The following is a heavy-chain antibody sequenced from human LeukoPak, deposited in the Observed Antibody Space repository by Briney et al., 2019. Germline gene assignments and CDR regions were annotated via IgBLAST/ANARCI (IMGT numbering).Heavy chain of an antibody. J-gene: IGHJ5*02. D-gene: IGHD4-11*01. CDR3: ARVGYSNYFLGWLDP. Sequence: KASETLSLTCAVYGGSFSGYYWSWIRQPPGKGLEWSGEINHIGSTNYNPSLKSRVTISVDTSKTQFSLKLSSVTAAATAVYYCARVGYSNYFLGWLDPWGQGTLVTVSS. CDR1: GGSFSGYY. CDR2: INHIGST. V-gene: IGHV4-34*01.